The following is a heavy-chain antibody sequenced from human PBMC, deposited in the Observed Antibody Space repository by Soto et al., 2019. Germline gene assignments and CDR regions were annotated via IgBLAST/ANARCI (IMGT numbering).Heavy chain of an antibody. CDR3: ARLRGYYVLDY. D-gene: IGHD1-26*01. V-gene: IGHV4-39*01. Sequence: SETLSLTXTVSGGSISSSSYYWGWIRQPPGKGLEWIGSIYYSGSTYYNPSLKSRVTISVDTSKNQFSLKLSSVTAADTAVYYCARLRGYYVLDYWGQGTLVTVSS. J-gene: IGHJ4*02. CDR2: IYYSGST. CDR1: GGSISSSSYY.